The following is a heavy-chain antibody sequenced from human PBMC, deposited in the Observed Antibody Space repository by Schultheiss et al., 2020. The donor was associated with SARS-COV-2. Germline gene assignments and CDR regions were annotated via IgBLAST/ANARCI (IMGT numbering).Heavy chain of an antibody. CDR1: GFTFSTYW. CDR2: IKQDGSEK. J-gene: IGHJ6*03. CDR3: ARTRDYYYYYMDV. Sequence: GESLKISCAASGFTFSTYWMSWVRQAPGKGLEWVANIKQDGSEKYYVDSVKGRFTISRDNAKNSLYLQMNSLRVEDTAVYYCARTRDYYYYYMDVWGKGTTVTVSS. V-gene: IGHV3-7*01.